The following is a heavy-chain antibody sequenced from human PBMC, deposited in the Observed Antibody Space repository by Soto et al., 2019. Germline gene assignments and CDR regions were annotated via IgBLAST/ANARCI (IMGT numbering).Heavy chain of an antibody. CDR3: ARLLGGYYDSSGLRAFDI. D-gene: IGHD3-22*01. CDR2: ISAYNGNT. CDR1: DYTITSYG. Sequence: AASVKGSCKASDYTITSYGSSRGRQDPGQRLEWKGWISAYNGNTKYAQKFQGRVTITADEYTSTAYMELSSLRSEDTAVYYCARLLGGYYDSSGLRAFDIWGQGTMVTISS. J-gene: IGHJ3*02. V-gene: IGHV1-18*01.